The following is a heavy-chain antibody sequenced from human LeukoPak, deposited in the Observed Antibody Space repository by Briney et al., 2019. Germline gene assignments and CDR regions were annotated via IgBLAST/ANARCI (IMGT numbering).Heavy chain of an antibody. CDR2: IYYSGST. D-gene: IGHD1-26*01. CDR3: ARAFLGATKPYYFDY. Sequence: PSETLSLTCTVSGGSISSGGYYWSWIRQHPGKGLEWIGYIYYSGSTYYNPSLKSRVTISVDTSKNQFSLKLSSVTAADTAVYYCARAFLGATKPYYFDYWGQGTLVTVSS. V-gene: IGHV4-31*03. CDR1: GGSISSGGYY. J-gene: IGHJ4*02.